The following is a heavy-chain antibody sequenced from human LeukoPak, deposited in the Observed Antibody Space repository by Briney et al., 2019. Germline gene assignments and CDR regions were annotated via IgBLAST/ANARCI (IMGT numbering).Heavy chain of an antibody. D-gene: IGHD3-10*01. CDR1: GFDTRHYN. CDR2: IRNDGSNI. CDR3: ARDGSGRDFSLDY. V-gene: IGHV3-7*04. J-gene: IGHJ4*02. Sequence: GGSLRLSCVASGFDTRHYNMSWVRQAPGKGLEWVADIRNDGSNIYNVDSVRGRFTISRDNAKNSLFLQMNSLKDEDTAVYYCARDGSGRDFSLDYWGQGTLVTVSS.